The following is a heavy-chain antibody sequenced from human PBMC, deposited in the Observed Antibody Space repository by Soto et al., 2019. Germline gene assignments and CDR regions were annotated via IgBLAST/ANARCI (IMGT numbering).Heavy chain of an antibody. J-gene: IGHJ4*02. V-gene: IGHV4-59*08. CDR2: IYYSGST. Sequence: SETLSLTCTVSGGSISSYYWSWIRQPPGKGLEWIGYIYYSGSTNYNPSLKSRVTISVDTSKNQFSLKLSSVTAADTAVYYCAGSPRGGYGQPYAFDYWGQGTLVTVSS. CDR3: AGSPRGGYGQPYAFDY. D-gene: IGHD4-17*01. CDR1: GGSISSYY.